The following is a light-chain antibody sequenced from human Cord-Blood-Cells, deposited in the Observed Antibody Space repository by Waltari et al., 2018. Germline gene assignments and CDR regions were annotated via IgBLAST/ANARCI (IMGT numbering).Light chain of an antibody. J-gene: IGLJ3*02. CDR2: EVS. Sequence: QSALIHPASVSGSPGQSITISCSGNSSDVGSYNLVSWYQPHTGKAPKLMIYEVSKRPSGVSNRFSGSKSGNTASLTISGLQAEDEADYYCCSYAGSSNWVFGGGTKLTVL. V-gene: IGLV2-23*02. CDR3: CSYAGSSNWV. CDR1: SSDVGSYNL.